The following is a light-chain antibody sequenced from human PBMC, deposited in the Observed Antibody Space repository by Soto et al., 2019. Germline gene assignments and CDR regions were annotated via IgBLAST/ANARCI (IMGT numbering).Light chain of an antibody. Sequence: EIVLTQSPGTLSLSPGERATLSCRASQSVSSYYLAWYQQKPGQAPRLLIYAASSRATGIPDRFSGGGSGTDFTLTISRLEPEDFAVYYCQQCGSSPWTFGQGTMVDI. CDR2: AAS. CDR1: QSVSSYY. V-gene: IGKV3-20*01. CDR3: QQCGSSPWT. J-gene: IGKJ1*01.